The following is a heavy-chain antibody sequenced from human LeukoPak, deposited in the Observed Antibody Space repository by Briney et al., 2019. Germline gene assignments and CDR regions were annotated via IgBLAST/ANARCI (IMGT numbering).Heavy chain of an antibody. CDR2: MYYSGTS. CDR3: ARGDWFDP. V-gene: IGHV4-59*01. J-gene: IGHJ5*02. Sequence: SETLSLTCAVYGGSFSGYYWSWIRQPPGKGLEWIGYMYYSGTSNYNRSLKSRVTISVDMSKNHLSLKLRSVTAADTAVYYCARGDWFDPWGQGTLVIVSP. CDR1: GGSFSGYY.